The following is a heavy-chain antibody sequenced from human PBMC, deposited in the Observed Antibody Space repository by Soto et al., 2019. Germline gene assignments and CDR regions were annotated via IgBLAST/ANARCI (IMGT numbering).Heavy chain of an antibody. D-gene: IGHD3-3*01. CDR3: ARGYDFWSGYYTFDY. CDR1: GFTFSSYA. J-gene: IGHJ4*02. V-gene: IGHV3-23*01. Sequence: GGSLRLSCAASGFTFSSYAMSWVRQAPGKGLEWVSAISGSGGSTYYADSVKGRFTISRDNSKNTLYLQMNSLRVEDTAVYYCARGYDFWSGYYTFDYWGQGTLVTVSS. CDR2: ISGSGGST.